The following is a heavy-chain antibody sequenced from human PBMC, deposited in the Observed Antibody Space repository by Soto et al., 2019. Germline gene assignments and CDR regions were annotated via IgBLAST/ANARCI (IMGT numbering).Heavy chain of an antibody. CDR3: ASSAGDYYFDD. D-gene: IGHD2-21*02. CDR1: GFTVSSNY. J-gene: IGHJ4*02. Sequence: PGGSLRLSCAASGFTVSSNYMSWVRQAPGKGLEWVSVIYSGGSTYYADSVKGRFTISRDNSKNTLYLQMNSLRAEDTAVYYCASSAGDYYFDDWGQGTLVTVSS. V-gene: IGHV3-66*01. CDR2: IYSGGST.